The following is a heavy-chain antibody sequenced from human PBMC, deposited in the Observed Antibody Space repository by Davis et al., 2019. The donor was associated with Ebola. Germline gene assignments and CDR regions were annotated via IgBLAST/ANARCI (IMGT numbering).Heavy chain of an antibody. CDR2: ISSSSSYI. Sequence: GESLKISCAASRFTFSSYSMNWVRQAPGKGLEWVSSISSSSSYIYYADSVKGRFTISRDNAKNSLYLQMNSLRAEDTAVYYCARTGRGYWGQGTLVTVSS. V-gene: IGHV3-21*01. J-gene: IGHJ4*02. D-gene: IGHD1-1*01. CDR1: RFTFSSYS. CDR3: ARTGRGY.